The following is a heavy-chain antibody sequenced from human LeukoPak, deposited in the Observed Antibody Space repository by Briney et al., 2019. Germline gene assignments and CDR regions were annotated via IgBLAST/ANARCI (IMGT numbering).Heavy chain of an antibody. J-gene: IGHJ3*02. Sequence: PSETLSLTCTVSGGSISSSSYYWGWIRQPPGKGLEWIGSIYYSGSTYYNPSLKSRVTISVDTSKNQFSLKLSSVTAADTAVYYCARVLGVLWFGETRGAFDIWGQGTTVTVSS. CDR3: ARVLGVLWFGETRGAFDI. D-gene: IGHD3-10*01. CDR1: GGSISSSSYY. CDR2: IYYSGST. V-gene: IGHV4-39*07.